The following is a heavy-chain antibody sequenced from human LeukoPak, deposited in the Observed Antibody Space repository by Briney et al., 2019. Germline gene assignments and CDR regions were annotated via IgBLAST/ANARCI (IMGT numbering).Heavy chain of an antibody. Sequence: PGGSPRLSCSASWFTFSRHGMHWVRPAPGKGLEGGAIIWSDASNKYLSDPVKGRFTVSRDNSKNTMFLQMNSLRAEDTAVYYCARGSGLVVRGDAMDVWGQGTTVTVFS. CDR2: IWSDASNK. CDR3: ARGSGLVVRGDAMDV. V-gene: IGHV3-33*03. CDR1: WFTFSRHG. J-gene: IGHJ6*02. D-gene: IGHD3-22*01.